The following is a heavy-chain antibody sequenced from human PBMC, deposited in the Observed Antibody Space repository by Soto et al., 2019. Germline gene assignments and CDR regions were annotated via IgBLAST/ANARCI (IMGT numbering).Heavy chain of an antibody. V-gene: IGHV4-34*01. CDR1: GGSFSGYY. D-gene: IGHD3-16*02. J-gene: IGHJ3*02. CDR3: ARGSAYYDYIWGSYRHAFDI. CDR2: INHSGST. Sequence: QVQLQQWGAGLLKPSETLSLTCAVYGGSFSGYYWSWIRQPPGKGLEWIGEINHSGSTNYNPSLKSRVTISVDTSKKQFSLKLSSVTAADTAVYYCARGSAYYDYIWGSYRHAFDIWGQGTMVTVSS.